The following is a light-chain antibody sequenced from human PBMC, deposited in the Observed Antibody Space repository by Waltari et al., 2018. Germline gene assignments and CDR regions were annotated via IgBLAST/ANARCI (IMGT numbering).Light chain of an antibody. CDR1: SSHIGAGCP. V-gene: IGLV1-40*01. CDR3: QSYDSSLSGWV. J-gene: IGLJ3*02. Sequence: QSVLTQPPSVSGAPGQRVTIPCTGSSSHIGAGCPGPLYQQVPGTAPKLFISGNSDRPSGVPDRVSASKSGTSASLAITGLQAEDEADYYCQSYDSSLSGWVFGGGTKLTVL. CDR2: GNS.